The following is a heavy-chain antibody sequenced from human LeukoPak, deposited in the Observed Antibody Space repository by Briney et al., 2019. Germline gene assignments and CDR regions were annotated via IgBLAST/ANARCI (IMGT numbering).Heavy chain of an antibody. V-gene: IGHV3-11*04. Sequence: PGGSLRLSCAASGFTFSDYYMSWLRQAPGKGLEGISYISSSTSTIYYADSVKGRFSISRDKAKDSLYLQMNSLRAEDTAVYYCARLRVVVAATPKYFDYWGQGTLVTVSS. D-gene: IGHD2-15*01. CDR2: ISSSTSTI. J-gene: IGHJ4*02. CDR1: GFTFSDYY. CDR3: ARLRVVVAATPKYFDY.